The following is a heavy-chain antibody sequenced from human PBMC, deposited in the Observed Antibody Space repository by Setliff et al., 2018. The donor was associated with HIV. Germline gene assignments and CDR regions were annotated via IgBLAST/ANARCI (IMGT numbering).Heavy chain of an antibody. J-gene: IGHJ4*02. CDR2: IYPSDSDT. CDR3: IRRRRAPGAADLESY. V-gene: IGHV5-51*01. D-gene: IGHD7-27*01. CDR1: GYTFINHW. Sequence: GESLKISCEASGYTFINHWIAWVRQTPGKGLEVMGIIYPSDSDTRYKSSFQGQVTISADRSINTAFLQWSSLEASDTAMYYCIRRRRAPGAADLESYWGQGTLVTVSS.